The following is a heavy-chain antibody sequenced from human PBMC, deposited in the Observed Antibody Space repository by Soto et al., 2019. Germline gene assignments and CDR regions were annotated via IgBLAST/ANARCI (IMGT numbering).Heavy chain of an antibody. D-gene: IGHD1-7*01. J-gene: IGHJ4*02. CDR3: AHRLTLNSDWNYGRFDC. Sequence: QITLKESGPTLVKPTQTLTLTCTFSGFSLTTYGVGVGWVRQPPGKALEWLALIYWDDDKRYSPSLKSRLTITKDTSKNHVVLTMTNMDPVDTATYYCAHRLTLNSDWNYGRFDCWGQGTLVTVSS. V-gene: IGHV2-5*02. CDR2: IYWDDDK. CDR1: GFSLTTYGVG.